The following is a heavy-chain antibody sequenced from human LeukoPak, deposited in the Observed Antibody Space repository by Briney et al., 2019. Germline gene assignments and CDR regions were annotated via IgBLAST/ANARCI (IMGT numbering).Heavy chain of an antibody. CDR2: IRSKAYGGTT. D-gene: IGHD4-17*01. CDR1: GFTFGDYA. CDR3: TRDQRTVTTLGDY. V-gene: IGHV3-49*03. J-gene: IGHJ4*02. Sequence: GGSLRLSCTASGFTFGDYAMSWFRQAPGKGLEWVGFIRSKAYGGTTEYAASVKGRFTISRDDSKSIAYLQMNSLKTEDTAVYYCTRDQRTVTTLGDYWGQGTLVTVSS.